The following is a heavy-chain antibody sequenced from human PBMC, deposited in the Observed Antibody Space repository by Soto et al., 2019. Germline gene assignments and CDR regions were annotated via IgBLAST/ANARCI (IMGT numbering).Heavy chain of an antibody. CDR1: GFTFSTYA. V-gene: IGHV3-23*01. CDR2: ISAGGSST. D-gene: IGHD4-17*01. J-gene: IGHJ3*02. Sequence: QPGGSLRLSCAASGFTFSTYAMSWVRQAPGKGLEWVSAISAGGSSTYYADSVKGRFTISRDNSMNALSLQISSLRVEDTAVYYCAHPRGYGVFDAYDIWGQGTMVTVSS. CDR3: AHPRGYGVFDAYDI.